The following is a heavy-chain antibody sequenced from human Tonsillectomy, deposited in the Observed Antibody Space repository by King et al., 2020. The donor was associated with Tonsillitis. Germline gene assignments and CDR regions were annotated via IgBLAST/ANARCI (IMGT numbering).Heavy chain of an antibody. V-gene: IGHV3-9*01. CDR1: GFTFDDYV. J-gene: IGHJ3*02. CDR3: AKDKSPFDAFDI. Sequence: VQLVESGGGLVQPGRSLRLSCAVSGFTFDDYVIHWVRQAPGKGLEWVSGISWNSGNIGYADSVKGRFTISRDNAKNSVYLQMYSLRAEDTALYYCAKDKSPFDAFDIWGQGTMV. CDR2: ISWNSGNI.